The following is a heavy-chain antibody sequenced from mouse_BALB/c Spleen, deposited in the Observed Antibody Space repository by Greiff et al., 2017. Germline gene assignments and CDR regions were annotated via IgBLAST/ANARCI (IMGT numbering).Heavy chain of an antibody. D-gene: IGHD2-1*01. Sequence: DVQLVESGGGLVKPGGSLTLSCAASGFTFSSYAMSWVRQTPEKRLEWVASISSGGSTYYSDSVKGRFTISRDTAKNILYLQMSSLRSEDTAMYYCARGGGNSYYYAMDYWGQGTSVTVSS. J-gene: IGHJ4*01. CDR3: ARGGGNSYYYAMDY. V-gene: IGHV5-6-5*01. CDR1: GFTFSSYA. CDR2: ISSGGST.